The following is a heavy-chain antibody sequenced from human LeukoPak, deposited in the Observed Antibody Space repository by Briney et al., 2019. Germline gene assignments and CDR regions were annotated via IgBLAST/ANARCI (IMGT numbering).Heavy chain of an antibody. D-gene: IGHD4-17*01. CDR2: ISYDGRNK. J-gene: IGHJ6*02. CDR3: SKARPLTPVTLHRDYYSYYGMDV. V-gene: IGHV3-30*18. CDR1: GFTFSSYG. Sequence: GGSLRLSCAASGFTFSSYGMHWVRQAPGKGLEWVATISYDGRNKHYADSERGRFTIARDNSKNMLDLQMNGLRAEDTAVYYCSKARPLTPVTLHRDYYSYYGMDVWGQGTTVTVSS.